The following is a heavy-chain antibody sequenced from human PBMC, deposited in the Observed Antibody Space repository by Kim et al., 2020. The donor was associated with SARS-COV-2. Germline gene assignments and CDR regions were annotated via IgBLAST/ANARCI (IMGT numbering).Heavy chain of an antibody. CDR3: TRPSGSGSPPLEYYYYGMDV. CDR1: GFTFTSYG. CDR2: LSYDGTNK. Sequence: GGSLRLSCAVSGFTFTSYGMHWVRQAPRKGLEWVAVLSYDGTNKYYAESVKGRFTISRDNYRNTLYLQMNSLRTEDTAVYYCTRPSGSGSPPLEYYYYGMDVWGQGTTVTVSS. V-gene: IGHV3-30*03. J-gene: IGHJ6*02. D-gene: IGHD3-10*01.